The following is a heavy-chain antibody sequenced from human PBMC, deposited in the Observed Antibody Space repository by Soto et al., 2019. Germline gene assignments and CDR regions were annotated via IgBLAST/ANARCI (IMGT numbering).Heavy chain of an antibody. CDR2: ISAYTDDP. CDR3: ARVIPGAEAWFGP. V-gene: IGHV1-18*01. CDR1: GNTFTNFG. J-gene: IGHJ5*02. D-gene: IGHD2-2*01. Sequence: QGPLVQSGAEVKKPGASVKVSCTASGNTFTNFGVTWVRQAPGQGLEWMGWISAYTDDPTYAQKFQGRVTMTIDTSTSTAYLDLRRLTCADTAVYYWARVIPGAEAWFGPWGQGTLVTVSS.